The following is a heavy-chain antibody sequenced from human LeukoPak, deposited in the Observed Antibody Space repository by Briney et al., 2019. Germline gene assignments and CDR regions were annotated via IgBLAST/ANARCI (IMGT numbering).Heavy chain of an antibody. CDR1: GGSFIGSF. V-gene: IGHV4-34*01. Sequence: SDTLSLTCAVSGGSFIGSFWNWIRQPPGKGLEWLAEINHRGITNNNPSLKSRVTISVDTSKNQFSLKLTSVTAADTAVYYCARDPTTVATLSYYFDFWGQGSPVSVSS. CDR2: INHRGIT. CDR3: ARDPTTVATLSYYFDF. D-gene: IGHD4-23*01. J-gene: IGHJ4*02.